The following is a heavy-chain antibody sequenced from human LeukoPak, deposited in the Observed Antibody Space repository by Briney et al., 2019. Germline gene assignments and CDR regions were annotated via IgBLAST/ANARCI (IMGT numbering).Heavy chain of an antibody. Sequence: ASVKVSCKASGYTFTGYYMHWVRQAPGQGLEWMGWINPSSGGTNYAQKLQGRVTMTTDTSTSTAYMELRSLRSDDTAVYYCAREGWELGSVDYWGQGTLVTVSS. D-gene: IGHD1-26*01. CDR3: AREGWELGSVDY. CDR2: INPSSGGT. J-gene: IGHJ4*02. V-gene: IGHV1-2*02. CDR1: GYTFTGYY.